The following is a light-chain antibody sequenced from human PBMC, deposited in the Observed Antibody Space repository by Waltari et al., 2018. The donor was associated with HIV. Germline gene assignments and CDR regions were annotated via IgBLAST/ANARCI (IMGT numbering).Light chain of an antibody. Sequence: QSVLTQPPSASGTPGQRVTISCSGSSSNIGSNTVNWYQQLPGTAPKLLIYSNKQRPSGVPDRFSGSKSGTSASLAISGLQSEDEADYYCAAWDDSLNGPVFGGGTNLTVL. J-gene: IGLJ3*02. V-gene: IGLV1-44*01. CDR3: AAWDDSLNGPV. CDR1: SSNIGSNT. CDR2: SNK.